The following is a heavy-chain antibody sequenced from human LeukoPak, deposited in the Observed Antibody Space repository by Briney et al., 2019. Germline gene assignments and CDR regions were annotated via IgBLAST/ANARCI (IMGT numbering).Heavy chain of an antibody. Sequence: GGSLRLSCAASGFTFSNAWMSWVRQAPGKGLEWVGRIKSKTDGGTTDYAAPVKGRFTISRDNSKNTLYLQMNSLRAEDTAVYYCAKSPTYYYDSSGTDYWGQGTLVTVSS. CDR2: IKSKTDGGTT. J-gene: IGHJ4*02. CDR1: GFTFSNAW. V-gene: IGHV3-15*01. CDR3: AKSPTYYYDSSGTDY. D-gene: IGHD3-22*01.